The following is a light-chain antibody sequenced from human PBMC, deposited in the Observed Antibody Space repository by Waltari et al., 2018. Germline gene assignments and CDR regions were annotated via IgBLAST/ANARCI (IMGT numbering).Light chain of an antibody. CDR2: RDD. J-gene: IGLJ1*01. CDR1: KLGSKY. Sequence: SYEVTLPPSVSVSPRQRATITCSGEKLGSKYVSWYQQKSGQSPVLVIYRDDKRPSGIPERFSGSNSGNTATLTISGTQPMDEADYYCQTWDSSAFVFGAGTKVTVL. V-gene: IGLV3-1*01. CDR3: QTWDSSAFV.